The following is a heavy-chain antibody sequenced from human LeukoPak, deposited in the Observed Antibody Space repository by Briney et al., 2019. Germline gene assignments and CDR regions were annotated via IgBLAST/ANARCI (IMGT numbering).Heavy chain of an antibody. J-gene: IGHJ5*02. CDR2: IYYSGST. V-gene: IGHV4-59*01. CDR1: GGSISSYY. D-gene: IGHD6-19*01. CDR3: ARETAIAVAGSSWFDP. Sequence: SETLSLTCTVSGGSISSYYWSWIRQPPGKGLEWIEYIYYSGSTNYNPSLKSRVTISVDTSKNQFSLKLSSVTAADTAVYYCARETAIAVAGSSWFDPWGQGTLVTVSS.